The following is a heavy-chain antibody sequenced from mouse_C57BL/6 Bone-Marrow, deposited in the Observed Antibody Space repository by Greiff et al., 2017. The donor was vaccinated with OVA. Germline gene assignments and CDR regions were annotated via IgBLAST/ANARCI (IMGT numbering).Heavy chain of an antibody. CDR1: GYTFTDYE. D-gene: IGHD1-1*01. V-gene: IGHV1-15*01. CDR3: TRRGNYYGSDY. J-gene: IGHJ2*01. CDR2: IDPETGGT. Sequence: QVQLQQSGAELVRPGASVTLSCKASGYTFTDYEMHWVKQTPVHGLEWIGAIDPETGGTAYNQKFKGKAILTADKSSSTAYMELRSLTSEDSAVYDCTRRGNYYGSDYWGQGTTLTVSS.